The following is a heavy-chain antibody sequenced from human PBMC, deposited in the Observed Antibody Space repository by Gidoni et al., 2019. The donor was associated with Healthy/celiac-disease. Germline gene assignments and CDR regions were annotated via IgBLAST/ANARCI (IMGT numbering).Heavy chain of an antibody. CDR2: IRGSGGST. CDR3: AKPPPHFGGVTSQFDY. Sequence: EVQLLESGGGLVQPGGSLRLSCAASGFTFSSYAMGWVRQAPGKGLEWVSAIRGSGGSTYYADSVKGRFTISRDNSKNTLYLQMNILRAEDTAVYYCAKPPPHFGGVTSQFDYWGQGTLVTVSS. D-gene: IGHD3-16*01. V-gene: IGHV3-23*01. CDR1: GFTFSSYA. J-gene: IGHJ4*02.